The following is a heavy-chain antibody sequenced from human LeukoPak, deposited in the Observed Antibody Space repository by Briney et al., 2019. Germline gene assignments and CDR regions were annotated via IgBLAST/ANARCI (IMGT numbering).Heavy chain of an antibody. V-gene: IGHV3-30*02. CDR1: GFTFSSYG. CDR2: IRYDGSNK. D-gene: IGHD6-19*01. CDR3: AKDGIAVAGTDY. J-gene: IGHJ4*02. Sequence: QSGGSLRLSCAASGFTFSSYGMHWVRQAPGKGLEWVAFIRYDGSNKYYADSVKGRFTISRDNSKNTLYLQMNSLRAEDTAVYYCAKDGIAVAGTDYWGQGTLVTVSS.